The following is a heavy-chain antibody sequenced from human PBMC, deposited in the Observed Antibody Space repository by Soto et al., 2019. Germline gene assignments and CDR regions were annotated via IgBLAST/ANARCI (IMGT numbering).Heavy chain of an antibody. D-gene: IGHD1-7*01. CDR2: IYYSGST. V-gene: IGHV4-59*01. CDR3: ARAVTRELVNWFDP. J-gene: IGHJ5*02. Sequence: SETLSLTCTVSGGSISSYYWGWIRQPPGKGLEWIGYIYYSGSTNYNPSLKSRVTISVDTSKNQFSLKLSSVTAADTAVYYCARAVTRELVNWFDPWGQGTQVTVSS. CDR1: GGSISSYY.